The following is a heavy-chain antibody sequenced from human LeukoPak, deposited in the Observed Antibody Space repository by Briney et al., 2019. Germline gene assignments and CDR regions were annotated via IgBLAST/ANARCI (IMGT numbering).Heavy chain of an antibody. Sequence: SETLSLTCAVYGGSFSGYYWSWIRQPPGKGLEWIGEINHSGSTNYNPSLKSRVTISVDTSKNQFSLKLSSVTAADTAVYYCARAFGYGSGSFWGQGTLVTVSS. CDR3: ARAFGYGSGSF. V-gene: IGHV4-34*01. CDR1: GGSFSGYY. J-gene: IGHJ4*02. D-gene: IGHD3-10*01. CDR2: INHSGST.